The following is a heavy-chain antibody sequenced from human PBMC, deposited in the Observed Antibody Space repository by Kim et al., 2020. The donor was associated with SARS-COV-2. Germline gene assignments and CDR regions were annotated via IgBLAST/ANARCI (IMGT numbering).Heavy chain of an antibody. Sequence: KSYVDSVQGRFTISRDNAKNSLYLQTNSMRAEDTAVYYCARDGDDATFDYWRQGTLVTVSS. CDR2: K. J-gene: IGHJ4*02. D-gene: IGHD7-27*01. V-gene: IGHV3-7*01. CDR3: ARDGDDATFDY.